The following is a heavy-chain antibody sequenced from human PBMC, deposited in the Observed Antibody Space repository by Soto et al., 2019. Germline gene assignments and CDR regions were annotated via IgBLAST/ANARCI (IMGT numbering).Heavy chain of an antibody. CDR3: ARDGAVDTSLGGGMDV. V-gene: IGHV3-33*01. D-gene: IGHD5-18*01. CDR1: GFTFSSYG. Sequence: QVQLVESGGGVVQPGRSLRLSCAASGFTFSSYGMHWVRQAPGKGLEWVAVIWYDGSNKYYADSVKGRFTISRDNSKNTLYLQMNSLRAEDTAVYYCARDGAVDTSLGGGMDVWGQGTTVTVSS. CDR2: IWYDGSNK. J-gene: IGHJ6*02.